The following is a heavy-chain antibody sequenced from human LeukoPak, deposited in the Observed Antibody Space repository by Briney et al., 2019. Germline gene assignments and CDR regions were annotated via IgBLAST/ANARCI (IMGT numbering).Heavy chain of an antibody. CDR3: ARPPSSYYYYYMDV. CDR2: ISSSRSFI. J-gene: IGHJ6*03. D-gene: IGHD2-2*01. Sequence: GVTERLSCAASGFMFNSYSMNWVRQAPGKGLEWISTISSSRSFIYYSDSVKGRFTISRDNAGNSLYLQMNSLRVEDTAVYYCARPPSSYYYYYMDVWGEGTTVTVSS. V-gene: IGHV3-21*01. CDR1: GFMFNSYS.